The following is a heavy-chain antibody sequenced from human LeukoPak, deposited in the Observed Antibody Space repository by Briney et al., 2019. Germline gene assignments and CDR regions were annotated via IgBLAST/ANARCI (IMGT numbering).Heavy chain of an antibody. CDR2: IIPILSIT. J-gene: IGHJ4*02. CDR1: GGTFSTHA. D-gene: IGHD4-11*01. V-gene: IGHV1-69*04. Sequence: SVKVSCKASGGTFSTHAISWVRQAPGQGLEWMGRIIPILSITNYLPKFQGRVTIAADKSTSTAYMELSSLRSEDTAVYYCARGTQYSNYCDYWGQGTLVTVSS. CDR3: ARGTQYSNYCDY.